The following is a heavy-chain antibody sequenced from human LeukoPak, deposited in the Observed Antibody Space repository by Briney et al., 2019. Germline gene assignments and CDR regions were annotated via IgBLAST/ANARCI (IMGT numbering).Heavy chain of an antibody. V-gene: IGHV3-21*01. D-gene: IGHD6-13*01. CDR3: ARDEEPYSSSWYLSGY. J-gene: IGHJ4*02. Sequence: GGSLRLSCAASGFTFSSYWMNWVRQAPGKGLEWVSSISSSSSYIYYADSVKGRFTISRDNAKNSLYLQMNSLRAEDTAVYYCARDEEPYSSSWYLSGYWGQGTLVTVSS. CDR1: GFTFSSYW. CDR2: ISSSSSYI.